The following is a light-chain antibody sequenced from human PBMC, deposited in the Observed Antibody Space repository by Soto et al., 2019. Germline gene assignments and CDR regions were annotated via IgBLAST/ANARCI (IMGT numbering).Light chain of an antibody. CDR2: GNS. CDR3: QSYDSSLSGVDV. Sequence: QSVLTQPPSVSGAPGQRVTISCTGSSSNIGAGYYVQWYQQLPGTAPKLLINGNSNRPSGVPDRFSGSKSGTSASLAITGLQAEDEADYYCQSYDSSLSGVDVFGTGTKATV. V-gene: IGLV1-40*01. CDR1: SSNIGAGYY. J-gene: IGLJ1*01.